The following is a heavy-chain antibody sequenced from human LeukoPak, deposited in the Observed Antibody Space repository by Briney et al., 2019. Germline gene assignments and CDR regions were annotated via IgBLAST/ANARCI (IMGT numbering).Heavy chain of an antibody. D-gene: IGHD2-2*01. J-gene: IGHJ3*02. CDR2: AYSSGST. V-gene: IGHV4-39*01. CDR1: GGSISSSSYY. Sequence: PSETLSLTCTVSGGSISSSSYYWAWIRQPPGKGLEWIGSAYSSGSTYSNPSLKSRVTISVDTSKNQFSLKLTSVTAADTSVYYCARLSCSSSTCYFPDAFDIWGQGTVVTVSS. CDR3: ARLSCSSSTCYFPDAFDI.